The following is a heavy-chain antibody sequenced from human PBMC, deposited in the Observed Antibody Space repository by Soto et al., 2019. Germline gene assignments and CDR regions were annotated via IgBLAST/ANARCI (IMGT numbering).Heavy chain of an antibody. CDR2: ISSNGGST. D-gene: IGHD3-9*01. Sequence: EVPLVESGGGLVQPGGSLRLSCAASGFTFSSYAMHWVRQAPGKGLEYVSAISSNGGSTYYANSVKGRFTISIDNSNTTLYLQMGSLRAEDMAVYYCASPGSYDIEPPVGYWGQGTLVTVSS. CDR1: GFTFSSYA. J-gene: IGHJ4*02. CDR3: ASPGSYDIEPPVGY. V-gene: IGHV3-64*01.